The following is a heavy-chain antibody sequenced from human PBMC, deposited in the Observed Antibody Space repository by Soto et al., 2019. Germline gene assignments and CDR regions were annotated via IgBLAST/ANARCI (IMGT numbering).Heavy chain of an antibody. CDR1: GGSISSGGYS. J-gene: IGHJ4*02. V-gene: IGHV4-30-2*01. CDR3: ARLTRNDDGGEYFDY. Sequence: SETLSLTCAVSGGSISSGGYSWNWIRQPPGKGLEWIGNIYHSGSTYYNASLKSRVTISVDRSKNQFSLKLSSVTAADTAVYYCARLTRNDDGGEYFDYWGQGTLVTVSS. D-gene: IGHD1-1*01. CDR2: IYHSGST.